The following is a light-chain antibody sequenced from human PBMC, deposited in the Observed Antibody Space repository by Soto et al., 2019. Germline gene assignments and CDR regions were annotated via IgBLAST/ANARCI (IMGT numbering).Light chain of an antibody. V-gene: IGKV3-15*01. CDR3: QQRSNWPLT. J-gene: IGKJ4*01. CDR2: GAS. Sequence: EIVMTQYMASLSVSPGERVTLSCRARQSVGSNLAWYQQKPGQAPRLLIYGASTRATGIPARFSGSGSETEFTLTISSLQAEDSAVYFCQQRSNWPLTFAGGTKVDI. CDR1: QSVGSN.